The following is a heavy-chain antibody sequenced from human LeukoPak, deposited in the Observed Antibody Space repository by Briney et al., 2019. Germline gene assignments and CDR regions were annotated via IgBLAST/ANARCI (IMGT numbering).Heavy chain of an antibody. J-gene: IGHJ4*02. V-gene: IGHV3-30*04. CDR2: ISYDGSNK. D-gene: IGHD5-12*01. Sequence: GGSLTLSCAASGFTFSSYAMHWVRQAPGKGLEWVAVISYDGSNKYYADSVKGRFTISRDNSKNTLYLQMNSLRAEDTAVYYCARDHTKVDIVATYDYWGQGTLVTVSS. CDR1: GFTFSSYA. CDR3: ARDHTKVDIVATYDY.